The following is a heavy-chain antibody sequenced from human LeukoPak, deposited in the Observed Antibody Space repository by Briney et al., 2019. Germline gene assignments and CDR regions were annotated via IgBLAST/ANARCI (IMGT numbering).Heavy chain of an antibody. CDR2: ISGSSDSM. D-gene: IGHD3-10*01. CDR1: GFTFRTYS. CDR3: VPHSLWFGELLL. J-gene: IGHJ4*02. Sequence: GGSLRLSCAASGFTFRTYSMNWVRQAPGKGLEWVSYISGSSDSMYYADSVKGRFTISRDNAKSSLYLKQNSLRDEDTALYYCVPHSLWFGELLLWGQGTLVTVSS. V-gene: IGHV3-48*02.